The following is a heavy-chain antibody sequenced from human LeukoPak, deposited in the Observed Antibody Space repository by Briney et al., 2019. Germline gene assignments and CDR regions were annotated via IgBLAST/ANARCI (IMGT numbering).Heavy chain of an antibody. CDR3: ARRRFSGGWFDP. V-gene: IGHV4-34*01. J-gene: IGHJ5*02. CDR2: INHSGST. D-gene: IGHD3-3*01. Sequence: PSETLSLTCTVSGGSISSYYWTWIRQPPGKGLEWIGEINHSGSTNYNPSLKSRVTISVDTSKNQFSLKLSSVTAADTAVYYCARRRFSGGWFDPWGQGTLVTVSS. CDR1: GGSISSYY.